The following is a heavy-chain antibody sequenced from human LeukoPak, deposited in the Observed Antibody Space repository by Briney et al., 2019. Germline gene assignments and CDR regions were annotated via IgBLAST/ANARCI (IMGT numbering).Heavy chain of an antibody. D-gene: IGHD3-10*01. CDR3: ARDLGQNYYGSGSHFDY. CDR1: GGSISSSSYY. V-gene: IGHV4-39*07. J-gene: IGHJ4*02. CDR2: IYYSGST. Sequence: PSETLSLTCTVSGGSISSSSYYWGWIRQPPGKGLEWIGSIYYSGSTYYNPSLKSRVTISVDTSKNQFSLKLSSVTAADTAVYYCARDLGQNYYGSGSHFDYWGQGTLVTVSS.